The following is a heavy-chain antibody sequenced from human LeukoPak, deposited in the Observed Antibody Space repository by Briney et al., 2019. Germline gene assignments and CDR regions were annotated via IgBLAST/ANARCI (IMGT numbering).Heavy chain of an antibody. CDR2: IYYSGST. CDR1: GGSISSGDYY. D-gene: IGHD4-17*01. V-gene: IGHV4-30-4*02. CDR3: ARANDDYGDYGRHYYYYGMDV. J-gene: IGHJ6*02. Sequence: SETLSLTCTVSGGSISSGDYYWSWIRQPPGKGLEWIGYIYYSGSTYYNPSPKSRVTISVDTSKNQFSLKLSSVTAADTAVYYCARANDDYGDYGRHYYYYGMDVWGQGTTVTVSS.